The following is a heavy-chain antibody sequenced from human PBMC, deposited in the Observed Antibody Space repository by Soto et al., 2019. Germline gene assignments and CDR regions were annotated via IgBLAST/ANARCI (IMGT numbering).Heavy chain of an antibody. CDR1: GFNFNSYG. D-gene: IGHD3-10*01. CDR3: ARDGGFGEPRAWWFDL. V-gene: IGHV3-33*01. J-gene: IGHJ2*01. Sequence: QVQLVESGGAVVQPGRSLRLSCAASGFNFNSYGMHWVRQAPGKGLEWVAVIWYDGNNKYYAESVKGRFSISRDNSKNMVYLQMDRLKAEDTAVFYCARDGGFGEPRAWWFDLWGRGTLVTVSS. CDR2: IWYDGNNK.